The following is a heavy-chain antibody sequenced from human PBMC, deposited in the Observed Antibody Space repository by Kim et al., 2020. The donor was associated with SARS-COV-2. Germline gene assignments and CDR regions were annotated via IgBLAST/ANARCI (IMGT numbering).Heavy chain of an antibody. V-gene: IGHV1-3*01. Sequence: KYSQKFRGRVTITRDTSASTAYMELSSLRSEDTAVYYCARVQQRINWCDPWGQGTLVTVSS. J-gene: IGHJ5*02. CDR3: ARVQQRINWCDP. D-gene: IGHD2-15*01.